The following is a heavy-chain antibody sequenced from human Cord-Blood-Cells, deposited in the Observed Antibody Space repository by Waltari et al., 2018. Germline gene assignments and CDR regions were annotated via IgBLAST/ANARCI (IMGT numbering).Heavy chain of an antibody. Sequence: QVQLVQSGAEVKKPRSSVTVSCKAYGGTFSSYSLSWVRQAPGKVLEWMGVNIPICGTESYANKFQVRATITADDSTSTDYMGLSSLRYEDTAGYYCARDSVIQPHYYYGIDVWGQGTTVTVSS. V-gene: IGHV1-69*01. J-gene: IGHJ6*02. D-gene: IGHD5-18*01. CDR2: NIPICGTE. CDR1: GGTFSSYS. CDR3: ARDSVIQPHYYYGIDV.